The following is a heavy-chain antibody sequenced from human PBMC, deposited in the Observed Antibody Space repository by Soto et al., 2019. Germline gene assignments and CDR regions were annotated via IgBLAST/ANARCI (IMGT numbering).Heavy chain of an antibody. CDR3: AYIAAAGLFDY. V-gene: IGHV1-46*03. D-gene: IGHD6-13*01. Sequence: GASVKPSCKECGYTYTSNYMHWVRQAPGQGLEWMGITNPSGGSTSYAQKFQGRVTMTRDTSTSTVYMELSSLRSEDTAVYYCAYIAAAGLFDYWGQGTLLTVSS. J-gene: IGHJ4*02. CDR2: TNPSGGST. CDR1: GYTYTSNY.